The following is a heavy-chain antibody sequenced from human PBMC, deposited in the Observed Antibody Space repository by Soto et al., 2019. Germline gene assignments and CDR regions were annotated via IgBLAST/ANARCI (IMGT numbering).Heavy chain of an antibody. V-gene: IGHV3-74*01. CDR2: VSSDGSST. CDR3: TTNRMVGAVDY. D-gene: IGHD1-26*01. CDR1: GFTFSSYW. J-gene: IGHJ4*02. Sequence: GGSLRLSCAASGFTFSSYWMNWVRQAPGKGLVWVSRVSSDGSSTNYADSAEGRFTISRDNAKNTLYLQMDSLRAEDTAVYYCTTNRMVGAVDYWGQGTLVTVSS.